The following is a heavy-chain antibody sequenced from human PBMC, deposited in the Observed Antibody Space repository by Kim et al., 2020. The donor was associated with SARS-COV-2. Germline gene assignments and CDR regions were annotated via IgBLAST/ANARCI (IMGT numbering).Heavy chain of an antibody. V-gene: IGHV3-21*01. CDR3: AREDTHYFDY. D-gene: IGHD5-18*01. Sequence: GGSLRLSCAASGFTFSRNTMNWVRQAPGKGLEWVSSISSTSSFIYYADSVKGRFTISRDNAKNSLYLQMNSLRAEDTAVYFCAREDTHYFDYWGQGTLVT. CDR1: GFTFSRNT. CDR2: ISSTSSFI. J-gene: IGHJ4*02.